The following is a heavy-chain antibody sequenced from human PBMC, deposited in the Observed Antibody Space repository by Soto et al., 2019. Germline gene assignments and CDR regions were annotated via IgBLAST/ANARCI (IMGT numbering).Heavy chain of an antibody. CDR1: GYSFSSFS. CDR3: ARWRGALDY. D-gene: IGHD3-10*01. V-gene: IGHV1-3*01. Sequence: ASVKVSCKTSGYSFSSFSLHWVRQAPGQRLEWMGWISADTGNIQYSQSFQGRVAITRDAPASTAYLELGSLTSEDTAIYYCARWRGALDYWGQGTLVTVSS. CDR2: ISADTGNI. J-gene: IGHJ4*02.